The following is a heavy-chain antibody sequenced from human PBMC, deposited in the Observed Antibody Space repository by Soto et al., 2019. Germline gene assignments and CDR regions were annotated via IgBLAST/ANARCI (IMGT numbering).Heavy chain of an antibody. J-gene: IGHJ6*02. V-gene: IGHV3-23*01. CDR3: AKDSWAICGVPAVEYYAMDV. Sequence: EVQLLESGGAPVQSGGSLRLSCVASGFTFENYAMSWVRQAPGKGLEWVSAISGSGGTTYYSDSVKGRFTISRDNCKNTVYLQINDLRVEDAAEYFCAKDSWAICGVPAVEYYAMDVWGQGTAVTVSS. D-gene: IGHD3-3*01. CDR2: ISGSGGTT. CDR1: GFTFENYA.